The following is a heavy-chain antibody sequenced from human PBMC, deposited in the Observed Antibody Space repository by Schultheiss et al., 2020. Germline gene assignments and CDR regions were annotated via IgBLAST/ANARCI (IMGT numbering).Heavy chain of an antibody. Sequence: GGSLRLSCAASGFTFSSYAMHWVRQAPGKGLEWVAVISYDGSNKYYADSVKGRFTISRDNSKNTLYLQMNSLRAEDTAVYYCAKYATGGSYHDWFDPWGQGTLVAVCS. CDR3: AKYATGGSYHDWFDP. J-gene: IGHJ5*02. CDR2: ISYDGSNK. CDR1: GFTFSSYA. V-gene: IGHV3-30-3*02. D-gene: IGHD1-26*01.